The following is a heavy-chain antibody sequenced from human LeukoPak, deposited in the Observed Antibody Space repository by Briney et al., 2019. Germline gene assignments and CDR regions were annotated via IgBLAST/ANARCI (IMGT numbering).Heavy chain of an antibody. Sequence: PGGSLRLSCAASGFTFSSYGMHWVRQAPGKGLEWVAVIWYDGCNKYCADSVKGRFTISRDNSKNTLYLQVNSLRAEDTAVYYCAGARNDYDSSGFSALDLWGQGTLVTVSS. CDR2: IWYDGCNK. V-gene: IGHV3-33*01. D-gene: IGHD3-22*01. CDR1: GFTFSSYG. J-gene: IGHJ5*02. CDR3: AGARNDYDSSGFSALDL.